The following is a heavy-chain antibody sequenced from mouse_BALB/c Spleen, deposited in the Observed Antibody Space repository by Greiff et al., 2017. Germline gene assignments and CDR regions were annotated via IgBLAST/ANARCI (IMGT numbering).Heavy chain of an antibody. CDR3: ARQAIRGYFDV. CDR2: ISSGGGST. V-gene: IGHV5-12-1*01. D-gene: IGHD1-1*01. CDR1: GFAFSSYD. Sequence: EVQLVESGAGLVTPGGSLKLSCAASGFAFSSYDMPWVRQPPEKRLEWVAYISSGGGSTYYPDTVKGRFTISRDNAKNTLYLQMSSLKSEDTAMYYCARQAIRGYFDVWGAGTTVTVSS. J-gene: IGHJ1*01.